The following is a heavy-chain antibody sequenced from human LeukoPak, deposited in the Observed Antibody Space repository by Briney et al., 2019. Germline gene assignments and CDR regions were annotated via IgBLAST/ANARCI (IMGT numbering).Heavy chain of an antibody. Sequence: PGGSLRLSCAASGFTFSSYSMNWVRQAPGKGLEWVSSISSSSSYIYYADSVKGRFTISRDNAKNSLYLQMNSLRAEDTAVYYCARDPYYYDSSGRFGGYWGQGTLVTVSS. CDR1: GFTFSSYS. J-gene: IGHJ4*02. V-gene: IGHV3-21*01. CDR2: ISSSSSYI. CDR3: ARDPYYYDSSGRFGGY. D-gene: IGHD3-22*01.